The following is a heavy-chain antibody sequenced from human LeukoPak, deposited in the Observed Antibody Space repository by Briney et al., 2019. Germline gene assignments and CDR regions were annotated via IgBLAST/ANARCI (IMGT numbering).Heavy chain of an antibody. CDR2: ISGSAGST. CDR3: AKDSPSGSYFVY. Sequence: PGGTLRLSCAASGFTFSSFGMSWVRQAPGKGLEWVSAISGSAGSTYYADSVKGRFTISRDNSRNTLYLQMNSLRAEDTAVYYCAKDSPSGSYFVYWGQGTLVTVSS. J-gene: IGHJ4*02. V-gene: IGHV3-23*01. CDR1: GFTFSSFG. D-gene: IGHD1-26*01.